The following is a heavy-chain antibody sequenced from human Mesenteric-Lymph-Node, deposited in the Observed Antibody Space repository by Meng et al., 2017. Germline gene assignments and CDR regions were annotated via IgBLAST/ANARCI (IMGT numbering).Heavy chain of an antibody. D-gene: IGHD5-18*01. V-gene: IGHV4-31*03. J-gene: IGHJ4*02. CDR3: ARGGYYSFDY. CDR1: GGSISSGGFY. CDR2: IYYSGST. Sequence: QVQLQESGPGLVKPSQTLSLTCTVSGGSISSGGFYWSWIRQHPGKGLEWIGYIYYSGSTYYNPSLRSRVAISIDTSKNQFSLKLTSVTAADTAVYYCARGGYYSFDYWGQGTLVTVSS.